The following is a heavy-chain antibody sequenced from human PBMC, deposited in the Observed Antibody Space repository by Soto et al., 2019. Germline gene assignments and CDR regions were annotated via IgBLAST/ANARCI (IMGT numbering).Heavy chain of an antibody. CDR1: GFTFSSYA. V-gene: IGHV3-30-3*01. Sequence: LRLSCAASGFTFSSYAMYWVRQAPGKGLEWVAVISYDGSNKYYADSVKGRFTISRDNSKNTLYLQMNSLRSEDTAVHYCARDYGPCYWGQGTLVTVS. CDR2: ISYDGSNK. J-gene: IGHJ4*02. D-gene: IGHD4-17*01. CDR3: ARDYGPCY.